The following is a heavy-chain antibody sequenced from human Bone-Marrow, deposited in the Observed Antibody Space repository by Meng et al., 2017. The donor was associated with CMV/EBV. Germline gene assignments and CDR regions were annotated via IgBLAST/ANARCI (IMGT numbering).Heavy chain of an antibody. Sequence: ETLSLTCTVSGYSISSGYYWGWIRQPPGKGLVWVSRISGNGRTTNYADSVKGRFLISRDNTKNTVYLQMNSLSAEDTALYWCARDQDFRGQGTLVTVSS. CDR2: ISGNGRTT. V-gene: IGHV3-74*01. CDR3: ARDQDF. J-gene: IGHJ4*02. CDR1: GYSISSGYY.